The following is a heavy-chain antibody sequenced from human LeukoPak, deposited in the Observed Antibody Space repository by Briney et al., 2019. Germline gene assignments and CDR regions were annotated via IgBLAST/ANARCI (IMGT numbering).Heavy chain of an antibody. Sequence: SVKVSCQASGGTFSSYAISWVRQAPGQGLEWMGGIIPIFGTANYAQKFQGRVTITADESTSTAYMELSSLRSEDTAVYYCARSGSGIAVAGTDYWGQGTLVTVSS. D-gene: IGHD6-19*01. V-gene: IGHV1-69*01. CDR2: IIPIFGTA. CDR1: GGTFSSYA. CDR3: ARSGSGIAVAGTDY. J-gene: IGHJ4*02.